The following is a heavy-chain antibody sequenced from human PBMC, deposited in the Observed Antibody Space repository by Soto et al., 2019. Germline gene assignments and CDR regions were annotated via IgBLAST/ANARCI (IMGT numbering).Heavy chain of an antibody. CDR3: TNPQVYYGMDV. CDR1: GFTFSGSA. J-gene: IGHJ6*02. CDR2: IRSKANNYAT. V-gene: IGHV3-73*02. Sequence: EVQLVESGGGLVQPGGSLKLSCAASGFTFSGSAVHWVRQASGKGLEWVGRIRSKANNYATAYAASVQGRFTIFRDDLKNTAYLQMNSLKTEDMAVYYCTNPQVYYGMDVWGQGTTVTVSS.